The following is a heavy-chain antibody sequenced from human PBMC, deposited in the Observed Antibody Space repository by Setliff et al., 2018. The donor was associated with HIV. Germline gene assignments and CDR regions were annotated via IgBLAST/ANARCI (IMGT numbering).Heavy chain of an antibody. Sequence: GESLKISCKGFGYIFTSYWIGWVRQMPGKGLEWMGIIYPGDSDTRYSPSFQGQVTISADKSISTAYLQWTSLKASDTAMYYCARGLFDFWSGYPLDYWGQGTLVTVSS. V-gene: IGHV5-51*01. J-gene: IGHJ4*02. D-gene: IGHD3-3*01. CDR1: GYIFTSYW. CDR3: ARGLFDFWSGYPLDY. CDR2: IYPGDSDT.